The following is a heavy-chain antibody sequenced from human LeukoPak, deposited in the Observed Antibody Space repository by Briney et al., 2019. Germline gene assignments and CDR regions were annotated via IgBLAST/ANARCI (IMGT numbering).Heavy chain of an antibody. Sequence: GGSLTLSCAASGFTFSSYAMSWVRQAPGKGLEWVSAISGSGGSTYYADSVKGRFTISRDNSKNTLYLQMNSLRAEDTAVYYCAKRAAGGSGWYGYFDYWGQGTLGTVSS. J-gene: IGHJ4*02. CDR3: AKRAAGGSGWYGYFDY. CDR2: ISGSGGST. D-gene: IGHD6-19*01. CDR1: GFTFSSYA. V-gene: IGHV3-23*01.